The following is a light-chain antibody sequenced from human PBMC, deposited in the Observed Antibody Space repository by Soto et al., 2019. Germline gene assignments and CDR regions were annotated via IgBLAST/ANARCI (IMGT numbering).Light chain of an antibody. Sequence: QSALTQPDSVSGSPGQSITIACTGTSSDVGSYNLVSWYQQQPGKAPKLMIYEGSKRPSGVSNRFSGSKSGNTASLTISGLQAEDEADYYCVAYAGSVVFGGGTKVTVL. CDR2: EGS. V-gene: IGLV2-23*01. CDR3: VAYAGSVV. CDR1: SSDVGSYNL. J-gene: IGLJ2*01.